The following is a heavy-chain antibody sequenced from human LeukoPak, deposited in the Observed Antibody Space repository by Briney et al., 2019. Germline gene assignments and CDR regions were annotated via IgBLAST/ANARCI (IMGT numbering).Heavy chain of an antibody. Sequence: GGSLRLSCAASGFTFSSYAMHWVCQAPGKGLEWVAVISYDGSNKYYADSVKGRFTISRDNSKNTLYLQMNSLRAEDTAVYYCAGMYYFDYWGQGTLVTVSS. CDR3: AGMYYFDY. J-gene: IGHJ4*02. CDR1: GFTFSSYA. V-gene: IGHV3-30-3*01. D-gene: IGHD1-14*01. CDR2: ISYDGSNK.